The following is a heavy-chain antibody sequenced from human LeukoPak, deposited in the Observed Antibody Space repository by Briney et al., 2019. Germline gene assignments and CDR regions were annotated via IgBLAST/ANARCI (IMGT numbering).Heavy chain of an antibody. Sequence: ASAKVSCKASGYTFTSYAMNWVRQAPGQGLEWMGWINTNTGNPTYAQGFTGRFVFSLDTSVSTAYLQISSLKAEDTAVYYCTVDLIAAAGLEPEGAFDIWGQGTMVTVSS. CDR3: TVDLIAAAGLEPEGAFDI. D-gene: IGHD6-13*01. CDR1: GYTFTSYA. J-gene: IGHJ3*02. V-gene: IGHV7-4-1*02. CDR2: INTNTGNP.